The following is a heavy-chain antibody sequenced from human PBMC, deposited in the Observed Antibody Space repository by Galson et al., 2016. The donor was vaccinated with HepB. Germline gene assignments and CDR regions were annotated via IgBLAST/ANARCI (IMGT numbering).Heavy chain of an antibody. J-gene: IGHJ6*03. CDR2: INPNSGYT. CDR1: GYPFTAYY. D-gene: IGHD4-17*01. Sequence: SVKVSCKASGYPFTAYYMHWVRQAPGQGLEWMGWINPNSGYTNFAQKFQGRLTMTRDTSITTVYMDLSALRSDDTAVYYCPRGNKMDYGDPYYYYFMDVWGKGTTVTVSS. CDR3: PRGNKMDYGDPYYYYFMDV. V-gene: IGHV1-2*02.